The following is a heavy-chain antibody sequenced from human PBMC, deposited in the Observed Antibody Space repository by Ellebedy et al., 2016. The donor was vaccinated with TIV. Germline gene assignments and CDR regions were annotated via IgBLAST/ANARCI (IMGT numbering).Heavy chain of an antibody. D-gene: IGHD1-14*01. CDR3: ARRNPSPQGDGMDV. CDR1: GGSVSSGSYY. Sequence: SETLSLXCTVSGGSVSSGSYYWSWIRQPPGKGLEWIGYIYYSGSTNYNPSLKSRVTISVDTSKNQFSLKLSSVTAADTAVYYCARRNPSPQGDGMDVWGQGSTVTVSS. CDR2: IYYSGST. V-gene: IGHV4-61*01. J-gene: IGHJ6*02.